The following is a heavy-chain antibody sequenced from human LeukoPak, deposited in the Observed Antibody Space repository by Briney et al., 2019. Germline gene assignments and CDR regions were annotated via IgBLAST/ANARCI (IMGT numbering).Heavy chain of an antibody. CDR2: INPNSGGT. CDR1: GYTFTGYY. Sequence: GASVKVSCKASGYTFTGYYMHWVRQAPGQGLEWMGWINPNSGGTNYAQKFQGRVTMTRDTSISTAYMELSRLRSDDTAVYYCARMYYYDSSGYYWDAFDIWGQGTMVTVSS. CDR3: ARMYYYDSSGYYWDAFDI. V-gene: IGHV1-2*02. J-gene: IGHJ3*02. D-gene: IGHD3-22*01.